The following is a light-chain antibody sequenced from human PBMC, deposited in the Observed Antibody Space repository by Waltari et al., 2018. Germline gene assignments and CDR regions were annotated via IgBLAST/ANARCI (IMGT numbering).Light chain of an antibody. CDR1: SSDVGGYKY. CDR3: GSFTSSSTLV. V-gene: IGLV2-14*01. Sequence: QSALTQPASVSGSPGQSITISCTGASSDVGGYKYVSWYQHHPGKAPKPMICEVSHRPSGVANRCSGSKSGNTASLTISGLQAEDEADYYCGSFTSSSTLVFGTGTKVTVL. CDR2: EVS. J-gene: IGLJ1*01.